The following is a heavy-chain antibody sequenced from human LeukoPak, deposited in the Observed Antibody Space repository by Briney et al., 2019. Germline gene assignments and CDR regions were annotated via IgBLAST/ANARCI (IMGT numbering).Heavy chain of an antibody. CDR3: AKGSGRYQEPFDY. D-gene: IGHD6-19*01. CDR1: GFTFDDYA. Sequence: GGSLRLSCAASGFTFDDYAMHWVRQAPGKGLEWVSGISWSSGNIDYADSVKGRFTISRDNAKNSLYLQMNSLRAEDTALYYCAKGSGRYQEPFDYWGQGTLVTVSS. CDR2: ISWSSGNI. V-gene: IGHV3-9*01. J-gene: IGHJ4*02.